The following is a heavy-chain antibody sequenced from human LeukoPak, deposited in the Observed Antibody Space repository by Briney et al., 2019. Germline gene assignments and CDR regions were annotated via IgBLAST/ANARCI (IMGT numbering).Heavy chain of an antibody. J-gene: IGHJ4*02. CDR3: ARATNPDYGDYVFDY. CDR1: GGSISSYY. V-gene: IGHV4-59*01. CDR2: IYYSGGT. Sequence: PSETLSLTCTVSGGSISSYYWSWIRQPPGKGLEWIGYIYYSGGTNYNPSLKSRVTISVDTSKNQFSLKLSSVTAADTAVYYCARATNPDYGDYVFDYWGQGTMVTVSS. D-gene: IGHD4-17*01.